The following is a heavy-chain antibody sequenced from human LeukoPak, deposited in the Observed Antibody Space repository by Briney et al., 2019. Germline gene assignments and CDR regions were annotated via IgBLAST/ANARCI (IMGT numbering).Heavy chain of an antibody. J-gene: IGHJ4*02. CDR1: GFTFDDYA. CDR2: ISWNSGSI. D-gene: IGHD2-21*02. CDR3: ARDVGDYFFDY. Sequence: GGSLRLSCAASGFTFDDYAMHWVRQAPGKGLEWVSGISWNSGSIGYADSVKGRFTISRDNAKNSLYLQMNSLRAEDTAVYYCARDVGDYFFDYWGQGTLVTVSS. V-gene: IGHV3-9*01.